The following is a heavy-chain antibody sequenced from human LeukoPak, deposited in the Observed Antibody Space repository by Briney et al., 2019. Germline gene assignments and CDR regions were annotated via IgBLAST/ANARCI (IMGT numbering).Heavy chain of an antibody. CDR3: AREKSNYWYFDL. CDR1: GFTFSSYA. CDR2: ISYDGSNK. V-gene: IGHV3-30*04. J-gene: IGHJ2*01. D-gene: IGHD4-11*01. Sequence: GGSLRLSCAASGFTFSSYAMHWVRQAPGKGLEWVAVISYDGSNKYYADSVKGRFTISRDNSKNTLYLQMNSLRAEDTAVYYWAREKSNYWYFDLWGRGTLVNVSS.